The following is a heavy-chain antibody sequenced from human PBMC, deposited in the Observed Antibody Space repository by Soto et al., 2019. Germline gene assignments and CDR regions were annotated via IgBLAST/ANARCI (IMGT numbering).Heavy chain of an antibody. J-gene: IGHJ4*02. CDR2: ISSSSSYI. CDR3: DY. V-gene: IGHV3-21*01. Sequence: GSLGLSCSASGFTFSSYSMNWVRQAPGKGLEWVSSISSSSSYIYYADSVKGRFTISRDNTAVYYCARLHITMIVVAPLAGVDYWGPVTVVTLSS. D-gene: IGHD3-22*01. CDR1: GFTFSSYS.